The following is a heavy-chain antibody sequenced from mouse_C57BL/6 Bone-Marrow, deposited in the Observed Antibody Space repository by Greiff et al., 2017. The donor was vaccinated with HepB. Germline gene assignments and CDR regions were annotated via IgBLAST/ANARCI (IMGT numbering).Heavy chain of an antibody. V-gene: IGHV1-26*01. J-gene: IGHJ1*03. CDR3: ARGEYIDGDYPWYFDV. D-gene: IGHD2-13*01. Sequence: EVQLQQSGPELVKPGASVKISCKASGYTFTDYYMNWVKQSHGKSLEWIGDINPNNGGTSYNQKFKGKATLTVDKSSSTAYMELRSLTSEDSAVYYCARGEYIDGDYPWYFDVWGTGTTVTVSS. CDR1: GYTFTDYY. CDR2: INPNNGGT.